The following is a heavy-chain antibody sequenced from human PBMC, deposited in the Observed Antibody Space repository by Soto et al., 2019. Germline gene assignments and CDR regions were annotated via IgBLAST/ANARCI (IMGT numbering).Heavy chain of an antibody. V-gene: IGHV3-48*02. J-gene: IGHJ6*02. CDR3: ARLYYDYV. D-gene: IGHD3-3*01. Sequence: PGGSLRLSCAASGWTFGTYGMNWVRQAPGKGLEWIAYINSDSDNIMYADSVKGRFTISRDNAKNSLFLQMNSLTDEDTAVYYCARLYYDYVWGQGTTVTVSS. CDR1: GWTFGTYG. CDR2: INSDSDNI.